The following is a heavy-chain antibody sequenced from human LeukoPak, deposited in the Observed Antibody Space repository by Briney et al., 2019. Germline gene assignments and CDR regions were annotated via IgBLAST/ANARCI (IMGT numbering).Heavy chain of an antibody. Sequence: SETLSLTCTVSGGSISSYYWSCIRQPPGKGLEYIAYIYYSGSTNYNPSLNSLVTTTVDTSKNQFSLKQSSVTAADTAVYYCASILYGANGLDYWGQGTLVTVSS. CDR3: ASILYGANGLDY. V-gene: IGHV4-59*01. CDR1: GGSISSYY. D-gene: IGHD4-23*01. J-gene: IGHJ4*02. CDR2: IYYSGST.